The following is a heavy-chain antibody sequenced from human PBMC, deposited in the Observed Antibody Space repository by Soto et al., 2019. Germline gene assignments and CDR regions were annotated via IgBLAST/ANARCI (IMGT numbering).Heavy chain of an antibody. CDR3: ARAYYYDSSGYYYSSWGGNPANYGMDV. J-gene: IGHJ6*02. CDR2: IYYSGST. Sequence: PSETLSLTCTVSGDSISSYYWSWIRQPPGKGLEWIGFIYYSGSTNYNPSLKSRVTISVDASKNQFSLKLSSVTAADTAVYYCARAYYYDSSGYYYSSWGGNPANYGMDVWGQGTTGSVSS. D-gene: IGHD3-22*01. V-gene: IGHV4-59*01. CDR1: GDSISSYY.